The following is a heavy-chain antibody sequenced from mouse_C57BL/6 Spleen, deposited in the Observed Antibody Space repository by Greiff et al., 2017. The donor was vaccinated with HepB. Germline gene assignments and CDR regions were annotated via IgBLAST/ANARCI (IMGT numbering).Heavy chain of an antibody. CDR1: GFTFTDYY. CDR3: SSYIGHYYAMDY. Sequence: EVKLQESGGGLVQPGGSLSLSCAASGFTFTDYYMSWVRQPPGKALEWLGFIRNKANGYTTEYSASVKGRFTISRDNSQSILYLQMNALRAEDSATYYCSSYIGHYYAMDYWGQVTSVTVSS. V-gene: IGHV7-3*01. CDR2: IRNKANGYTT. J-gene: IGHJ4*01.